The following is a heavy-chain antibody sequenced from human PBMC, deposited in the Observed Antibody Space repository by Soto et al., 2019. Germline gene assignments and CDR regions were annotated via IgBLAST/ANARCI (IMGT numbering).Heavy chain of an antibody. Sequence: GGSLRLSCAASGLTFSSYSMNWVRQAPGKGLEWVSSISSSSSYIYYADSVKGRFTISRDNAKNSLYLQMNSLRAEDTAVYYCARDLTVVVTDGYYYYGMDVWGQGTTVTVSS. CDR2: ISSSSSYI. J-gene: IGHJ6*02. CDR3: ARDLTVVVTDGYYYYGMDV. D-gene: IGHD2-21*02. V-gene: IGHV3-21*01. CDR1: GLTFSSYS.